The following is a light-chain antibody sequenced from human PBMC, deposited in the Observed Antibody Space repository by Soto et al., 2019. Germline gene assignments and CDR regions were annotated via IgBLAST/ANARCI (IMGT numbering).Light chain of an antibody. Sequence: EIVMTQSPATQSVSPGERATLSCRASQSVSSNLAWYHQKPGQAPRLLIYGASTRVTGIPARFSGSGSGTEFTLTISSLQSEDFAVYYCQQYNNWPPGTFGQGTKVEIK. J-gene: IGKJ1*01. CDR3: QQYNNWPPGT. CDR1: QSVSSN. V-gene: IGKV3-15*01. CDR2: GAS.